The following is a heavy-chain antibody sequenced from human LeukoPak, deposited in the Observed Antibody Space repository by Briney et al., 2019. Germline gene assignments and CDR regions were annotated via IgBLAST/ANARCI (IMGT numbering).Heavy chain of an antibody. CDR2: INWNGGST. Sequence: PGGSLRLSCAASGCTFDDHGMSWVRQVPGKGLEWVSGINWNGGSTGYADSVKGRFTISRDNAKNSLYLQMNSLRAEDTALYYCAAGDRNGWYFDYWGQGTLVTVSS. CDR1: GCTFDDHG. V-gene: IGHV3-20*04. D-gene: IGHD6-19*01. J-gene: IGHJ4*02. CDR3: AAGDRNGWYFDY.